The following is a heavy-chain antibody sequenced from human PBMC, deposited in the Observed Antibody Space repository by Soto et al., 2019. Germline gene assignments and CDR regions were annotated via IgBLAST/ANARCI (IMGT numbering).Heavy chain of an antibody. Sequence: PGGSLRLPCAASGFTFSNYAMNWVRQAPGKGLEWVSGISGSSDDTFYADSVKGRFTISRDNSKSTLFLQMDSLRAEDTALYYCAKDSDTKRGPDYWGQGTLVTVS. CDR1: GFTFSNYA. V-gene: IGHV3-23*01. D-gene: IGHD3-10*01. CDR2: ISGSSDDT. CDR3: AKDSDTKRGPDY. J-gene: IGHJ4*02.